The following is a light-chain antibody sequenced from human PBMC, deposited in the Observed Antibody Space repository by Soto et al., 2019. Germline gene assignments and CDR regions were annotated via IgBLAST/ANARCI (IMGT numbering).Light chain of an antibody. J-gene: IGLJ1*01. CDR2: DIY. V-gene: IGLV2-11*01. Sequence: QSVLTQPRSVSGSPGQSVTISCTGTSGDVGRYSFVSWYQQHPGKAPKLILYDIYKRPSGVPDRFSGSTSGNTASLTISGLQAEDETDYYCCSHAGSSVVFGTGTKVTVL. CDR1: SGDVGRYSF. CDR3: CSHAGSSVV.